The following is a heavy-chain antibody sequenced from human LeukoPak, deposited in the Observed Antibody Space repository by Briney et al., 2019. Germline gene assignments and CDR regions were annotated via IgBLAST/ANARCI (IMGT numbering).Heavy chain of an antibody. CDR2: ISYDGSNK. D-gene: IGHD3-9*01. CDR3: AKGHYDILTGYSNWGLYGMDV. V-gene: IGHV3-30*18. CDR1: GFTFSNYS. Sequence: GGSLRLSCAASGFTFSNYSMNWVRQAPGKGLEWVAVISYDGSNKYYADSVKGRFTISRDNSKNTLYLQMNSLRAEDTAVYYCAKGHYDILTGYSNWGLYGMDVWGQGTTVTVSS. J-gene: IGHJ6*02.